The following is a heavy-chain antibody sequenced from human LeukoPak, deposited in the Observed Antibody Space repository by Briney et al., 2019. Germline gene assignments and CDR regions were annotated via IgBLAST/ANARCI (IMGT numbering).Heavy chain of an antibody. J-gene: IGHJ5*02. CDR2: IKQDGTEK. V-gene: IGHV3-7*01. CDR3: ARDMYDFWSGYPVNWFDP. CDR1: GFNFITTW. D-gene: IGHD3-3*01. Sequence: GGSLRLSCATTGFNFITTWMSWVRQAPGKGLEWVAHIKQDGTEKYYVDSVKGRTTISRDNAKNSLYLQMNSLRAEDTAVYYCARDMYDFWSGYPVNWFDPWGQGTLVTVSS.